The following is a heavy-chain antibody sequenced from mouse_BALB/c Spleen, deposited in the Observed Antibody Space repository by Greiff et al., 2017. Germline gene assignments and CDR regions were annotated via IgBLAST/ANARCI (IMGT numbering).Heavy chain of an antibody. J-gene: IGHJ2*01. D-gene: IGHD2-3*01. Sequence: EVQLQESGAELVKPGASVKLSCTASGFNIKDTYMHWVKQRPEQGLEWIGRIDPANGNTKYDPKFQGKATITADTSSNTAYLQLSSLTSEDTAVYYCALIYDGYYGYWGQGTTLTVSS. V-gene: IGHV14-3*02. CDR1: GFNIKDTY. CDR3: ALIYDGYYGY. CDR2: IDPANGNT.